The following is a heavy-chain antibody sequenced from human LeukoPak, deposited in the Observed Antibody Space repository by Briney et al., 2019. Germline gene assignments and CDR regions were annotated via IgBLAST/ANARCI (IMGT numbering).Heavy chain of an antibody. Sequence: GGSLRLSCAASGFTVSSNYMSWVRQAPGKGLEWVSVIIAVVTISRDNSKNTLYLQMDSLRADDTAVYYCARGRVGAAPCDYWGQGTLVTVSS. D-gene: IGHD1-26*01. CDR1: GFTVSSNY. V-gene: IGHV3-53*01. CDR2: IIAVV. CDR3: ARGRVGAAPCDY. J-gene: IGHJ4*02.